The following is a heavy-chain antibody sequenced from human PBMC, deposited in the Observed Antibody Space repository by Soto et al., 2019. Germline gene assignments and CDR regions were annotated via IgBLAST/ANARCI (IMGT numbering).Heavy chain of an antibody. CDR1: GYTFTSYG. CDR2: ISAYNGNT. CDR3: ARSDAVVVVAATFEYFQH. Sequence: ASVKVSCKASGYTFTSYGISWVRQAPVQGLEWMGWISAYNGNTNYAQKLQGRVTMTTDTSTSTAYMELRGLRSDDTAVYYCARSDAVVVVAATFEYFQHWGQGTLVTV. J-gene: IGHJ1*01. V-gene: IGHV1-18*01. D-gene: IGHD2-15*01.